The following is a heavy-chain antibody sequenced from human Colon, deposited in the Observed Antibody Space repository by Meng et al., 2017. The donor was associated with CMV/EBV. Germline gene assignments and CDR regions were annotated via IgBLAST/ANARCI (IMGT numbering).Heavy chain of an antibody. V-gene: IGHV1-18*01. CDR1: GYTLTSSG. J-gene: IGHJ4*02. D-gene: IGHD3-16*01. CDR3: ARGSYLGTFDF. Sequence: ASVKVSCKASGYTLTSSGISWVRQAPGQGLEWVGWITAYNGNRNYAERFQDRVTMTTDTTTSTTQMELRNLTSDDTAIYYCARGSYLGTFDFWGQGTLVTVSS. CDR2: ITAYNGNR.